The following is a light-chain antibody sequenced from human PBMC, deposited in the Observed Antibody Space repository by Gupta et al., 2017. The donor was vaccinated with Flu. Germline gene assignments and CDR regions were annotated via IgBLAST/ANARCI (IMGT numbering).Light chain of an antibody. CDR3: QQYYGTPPIT. V-gene: IGKV4-1*01. J-gene: IGKJ5*01. CDR2: WAS. CDR1: QSLLYSSNNKNY. Sequence: SLGERASMNCRSSQSLLYSSNNKNYLAWYQQKPGQPPKLLIYWASTRESGVPDRFSGSGSGTDFTLTISSLQAEDVAVYFCQQYYGTPPITFGPGTRLEIK.